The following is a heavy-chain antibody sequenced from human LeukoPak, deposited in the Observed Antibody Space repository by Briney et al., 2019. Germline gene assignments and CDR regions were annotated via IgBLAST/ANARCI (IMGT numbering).Heavy chain of an antibody. V-gene: IGHV4/OR15-8*02. CDR2: ISLSGQT. CDR1: GGSIRSTNW. D-gene: IGHD1-26*01. Sequence: PSETLSLTCGVSGGSIRSTNWWSWVRQPPGQGLERIGEISLSGQTNFNPSLNGRVTMSLDESRNQLSLKLTSVTAADTAIYYCSRESGAFCPFGYWGQGTLVIVPP. CDR3: SRESGAFCPFGY. J-gene: IGHJ4*02.